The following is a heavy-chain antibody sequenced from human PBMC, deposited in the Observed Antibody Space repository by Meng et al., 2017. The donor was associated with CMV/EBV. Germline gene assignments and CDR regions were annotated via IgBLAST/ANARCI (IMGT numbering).Heavy chain of an antibody. CDR3: ARGEGNYYFDN. Sequence: ASVKVSCKTSGYPFSTYSMIWVRQAPGQGLEWMAWIRTHNGDTRYAQKVQGRVTVTTDTSTNTAYMELRSLTSDDTAVYYCARGEGNYYFDNWGQGTLVTVYS. V-gene: IGHV1-18*01. CDR1: GYPFSTYS. J-gene: IGHJ4*02. CDR2: IRTHNGDT.